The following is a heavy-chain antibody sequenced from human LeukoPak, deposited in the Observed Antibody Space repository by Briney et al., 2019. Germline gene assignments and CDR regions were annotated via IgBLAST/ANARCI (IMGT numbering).Heavy chain of an antibody. CDR1: GFTFSNAW. CDR2: IKSKTDGATT. Sequence: GGSLRLSCAASGFTFSNAWMSWVRQAPGKGLEWVGRIKSKTDGATTEYAAPVKGRFTISRDDSKNTLNLQMNSLKTEDTAVYYCAKDRAAWGQGTLVTVSS. D-gene: IGHD3-10*01. J-gene: IGHJ5*02. V-gene: IGHV3-15*01. CDR3: AKDRAA.